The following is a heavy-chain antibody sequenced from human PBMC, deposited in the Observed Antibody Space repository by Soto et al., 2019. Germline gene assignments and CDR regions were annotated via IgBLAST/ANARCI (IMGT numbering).Heavy chain of an antibody. CDR2: ISWNSGDI. Sequence: EVQLVESGGGLIQPGRSLRLSCAASGFTFDDHAMHWVRQAPGKGLEWVSGISWNSGDIGYADSVKGRFTISRDNAKNSLYLQMNSLRAEDTAVYYCVNDMAVAGTSGYFQHWGQGTLVTVSS. CDR1: GFTFDDHA. J-gene: IGHJ1*01. CDR3: VNDMAVAGTSGYFQH. V-gene: IGHV3-9*01. D-gene: IGHD6-19*01.